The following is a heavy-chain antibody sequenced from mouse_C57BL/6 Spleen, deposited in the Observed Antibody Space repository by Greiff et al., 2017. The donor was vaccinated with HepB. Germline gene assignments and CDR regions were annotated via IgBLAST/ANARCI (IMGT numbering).Heavy chain of an antibody. CDR1: GYTFTDYE. Sequence: VQLQESGAELVRPGASVTLSCKASGYTFTDYEMHWVKQTPVHGLEWIGAIDPETGGTAYNQKFKGKAILTADKSSSTAYMELRSLTSEDSAVYYCTYGWYFDVWGTGTTVTVSS. CDR3: TYGWYFDV. D-gene: IGHD1-1*01. V-gene: IGHV1-15*01. J-gene: IGHJ1*03. CDR2: IDPETGGT.